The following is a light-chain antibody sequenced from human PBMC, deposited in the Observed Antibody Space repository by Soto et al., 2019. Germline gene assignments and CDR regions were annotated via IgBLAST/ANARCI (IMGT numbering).Light chain of an antibody. Sequence: EIVLTHSPATLSFSPGEIVTLSCRASQSVSNSLAWYQQKPGQPPRLLIYDVSNRATGIPARFSGSGSGTDFTLTITSLEPEDFAVYFCHQRYNWPRVTFGQGTRLEIK. V-gene: IGKV3-11*01. CDR1: QSVSNS. J-gene: IGKJ5*01. CDR2: DVS. CDR3: HQRYNWPRVT.